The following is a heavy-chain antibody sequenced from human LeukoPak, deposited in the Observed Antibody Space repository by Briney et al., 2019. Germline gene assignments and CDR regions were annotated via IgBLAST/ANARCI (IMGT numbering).Heavy chain of an antibody. V-gene: IGHV1-2*06. D-gene: IGHD2-15*01. CDR2: INPNSGGT. CDR3: ARPQLGGYCGGGSCYNYMDV. Sequence: ASVKVSCKASGYTFTGYYMHWVRQAPGQGLEWMGRINPNSGGTNYAQKFQGRVTMTRDTSISTAYMELSRLRSDDTAVYYCARPQLGGYCGGGSCYNYMDVWGKGTTVTVSS. J-gene: IGHJ6*03. CDR1: GYTFTGYY.